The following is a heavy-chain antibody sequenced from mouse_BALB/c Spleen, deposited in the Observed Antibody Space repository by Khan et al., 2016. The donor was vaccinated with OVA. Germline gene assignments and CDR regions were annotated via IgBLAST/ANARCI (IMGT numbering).Heavy chain of an antibody. D-gene: IGHD1-1*01. Sequence: VQLQQSGAELVKAGASVKMSCKASGYTFTSYWMHWVKQRLGQGLEWFAETNPTNGRTYYNEKLKSKATLTVDKSSSTAYMLLSGPTFEDSAVYYWARIKKIVATYFDYWGQGTTLTVSS. CDR3: ARIKKIVATYFDY. CDR1: GYTFTSYW. CDR2: TNPTNGRT. J-gene: IGHJ2*01. V-gene: IGHV1S81*02.